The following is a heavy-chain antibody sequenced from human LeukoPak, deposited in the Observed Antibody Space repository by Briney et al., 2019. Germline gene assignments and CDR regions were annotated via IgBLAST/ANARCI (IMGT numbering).Heavy chain of an antibody. CDR3: ATESKGPGYYYHGMDV. Sequence: ASVKVSCKVSGYTLTELSMHWVRQAPGKGLEWMGGFDPEDGETIYAQKFQGRVTMTEDTSTDTAYMELSSLRSEDTAVYYCATESKGPGYYYHGMDVWGQGTTVTVSS. V-gene: IGHV1-24*01. CDR1: GYTLTELS. CDR2: FDPEDGET. J-gene: IGHJ6*02.